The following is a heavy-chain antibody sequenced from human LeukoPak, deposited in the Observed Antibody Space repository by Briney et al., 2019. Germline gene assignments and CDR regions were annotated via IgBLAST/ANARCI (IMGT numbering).Heavy chain of an antibody. V-gene: IGHV4-39*07. D-gene: IGHD2-2*01. J-gene: IGHJ4*02. CDR2: INHSGST. CDR3: ARTNCSSTSCNFDY. CDR1: GGSISSGGYY. Sequence: SETLSLTCTVSGGSISSGGYYWSWIRQPPGKGLEWIGEINHSGSTNYNPSLKSRVTISVDTSKNQFSLKLSSVTAADTAVYYCARTNCSSTSCNFDYWGQGTLVTVSS.